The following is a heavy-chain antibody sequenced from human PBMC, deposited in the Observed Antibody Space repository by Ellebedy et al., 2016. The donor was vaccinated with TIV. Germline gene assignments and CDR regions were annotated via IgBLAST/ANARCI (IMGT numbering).Heavy chain of an antibody. J-gene: IGHJ4*02. CDR1: GYRFANYW. CDR2: IYPDDSNT. Sequence: PGGSLRLSCKGSGYRFANYWIGWVRQVPGKGLEWMAIIYPDDSNTRFSPSFQGQVTISVDKSINTAYLQWTSLKASDTAMYYCTRRADGYDYWGQGTLVTVSS. CDR3: TRRADGYDY. V-gene: IGHV5-51*01. D-gene: IGHD5-24*01.